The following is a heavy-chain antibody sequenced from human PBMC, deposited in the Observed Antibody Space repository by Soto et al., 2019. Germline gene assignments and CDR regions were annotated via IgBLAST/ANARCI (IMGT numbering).Heavy chain of an antibody. D-gene: IGHD3-22*01. CDR3: ARDAFDYETTGYHSDY. J-gene: IGHJ4*02. CDR1: GFTFSNFH. CDR2: ISSSGSTT. V-gene: IGHV3-48*02. Sequence: EVQLVESGGGLVQPGGSLRLSCGASGFTFSNFHMNWVRQAPGKGLEWVSYISSSGSTTYYADSVKGRFTISRDNARHSLFLQMSGLRDEDTAVYYSARDAFDYETTGYHSDYWGQGTLVTVSS.